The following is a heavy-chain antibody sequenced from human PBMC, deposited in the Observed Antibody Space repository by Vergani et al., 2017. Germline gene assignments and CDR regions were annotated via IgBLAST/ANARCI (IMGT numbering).Heavy chain of an antibody. CDR3: ARGLGGSGYDIGYYYMDV. CDR2: INPNSGGT. J-gene: IGHJ6*03. Sequence: QVQLVQSGAEVKKPGASVKVSCKASGYTFTGYYMHWVRQAPGQGLEWMGWINPNSGGTNYAQKFQGRVTMTRDTSISTAYMELSRLESDDKAVYYCARGLGGSGYDIGYYYMDVWGKGTTVTVSS. D-gene: IGHD5-12*01. CDR1: GYTFTGYY. V-gene: IGHV1-2*02.